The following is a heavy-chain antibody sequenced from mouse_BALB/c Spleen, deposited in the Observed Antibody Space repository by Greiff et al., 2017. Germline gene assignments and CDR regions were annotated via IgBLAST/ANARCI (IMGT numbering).Heavy chain of an antibody. CDR1: GYTFTSYW. Sequence: QVQLQQSGAELAKPGASVKMSCKASGYTFTSYWMHWVKQRPGQGLEWIGYINPSTGYTEYNQKFKDKATLTADKSSSTAYMQLSSLTSEDSAVYYCARFPYDYGWGQGTLVTVSA. D-gene: IGHD2-4*01. J-gene: IGHJ3*02. V-gene: IGHV1-7*01. CDR2: INPSTGYT. CDR3: ARFPYDYG.